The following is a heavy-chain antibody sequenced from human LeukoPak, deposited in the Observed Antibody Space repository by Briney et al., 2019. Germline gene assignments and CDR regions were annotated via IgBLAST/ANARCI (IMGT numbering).Heavy chain of an antibody. D-gene: IGHD2/OR15-2a*01. CDR1: GGSISSSSYY. CDR2: IYYSGST. V-gene: IGHV4-39*01. J-gene: IGHJ3*02. CDR3: ARRNKNTGPLTFDI. Sequence: PSETLFLTCTVSGGSISSSSYYWGWIRQPPGKGLEWIGSIYYSGSTYYNPSLKSRVTISVDTSKNQFSLKLSSVTAADTAVYYCARRNKNTGPLTFDIWGQGTMVTVSS.